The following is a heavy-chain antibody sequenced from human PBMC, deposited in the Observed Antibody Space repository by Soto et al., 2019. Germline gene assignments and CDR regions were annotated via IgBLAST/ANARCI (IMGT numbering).Heavy chain of an antibody. CDR3: ARQTEGYYDSSGYAFDI. J-gene: IGHJ3*02. CDR1: GYSFTSYW. Sequence: GESLKISCKGSGYSFTSYWIGWVRQMPGKGLEWMGIIYPGDSDTRYSPSFQGQVTISADKSISTAYLQWSSLKASDTAMYYCARQTEGYYDSSGYAFDIWGQGTMVTV. CDR2: IYPGDSDT. D-gene: IGHD3-22*01. V-gene: IGHV5-51*01.